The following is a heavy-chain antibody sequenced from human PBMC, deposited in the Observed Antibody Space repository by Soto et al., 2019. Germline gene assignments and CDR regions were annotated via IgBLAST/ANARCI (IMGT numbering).Heavy chain of an antibody. Sequence: GESLKISCKGSGYSFISYWIGWVRQMPGKGLEWMGIIYLGDSGTRYSPSFQGQVTISADKSVSTAYLQWSSLKASDTAMYYRARLVGDCISTSCHSFDFWGQGTLVTVSS. V-gene: IGHV5-51*01. CDR2: IYLGDSGT. D-gene: IGHD2-2*01. CDR3: ARLVGDCISTSCHSFDF. CDR1: GYSFISYW. J-gene: IGHJ4*02.